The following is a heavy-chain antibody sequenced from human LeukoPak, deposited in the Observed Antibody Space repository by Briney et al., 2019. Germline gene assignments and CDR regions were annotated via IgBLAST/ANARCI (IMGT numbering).Heavy chain of an antibody. V-gene: IGHV3-23*01. Sequence: PGGSLRLSCAASGFTFSSYAMSWVRQAPGKGLEWVSAISSNGDFTYYADSVRGRFTISRDNSKNTVFLQMNGLRAEDTAVYYCARVKRDCSGGTCYYYDLWGQGPVVTVSS. D-gene: IGHD2-15*01. CDR2: ISSNGDFT. CDR1: GFTFSSYA. CDR3: ARVKRDCSGGTCYYYDL. J-gene: IGHJ4*02.